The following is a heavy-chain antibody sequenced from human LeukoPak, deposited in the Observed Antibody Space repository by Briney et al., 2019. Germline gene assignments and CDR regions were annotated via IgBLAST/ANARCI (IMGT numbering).Heavy chain of an antibody. J-gene: IGHJ4*02. D-gene: IGHD3-10*01. V-gene: IGHV4-34*01. CDR1: GGSFSGYY. CDR3: ARGAVYYGSGSYYPHVSYYFDY. Sequence: SETLSLTCAVYGGSFSGYYWSWIRQPPGKGLEWIGEINHSGSTNYNPSLKSRVTISVDTSKNQFSLKLSSVTAADTAVYYCARGAVYYGSGSYYPHVSYYFDYWGQGTLVTVSS. CDR2: INHSGST.